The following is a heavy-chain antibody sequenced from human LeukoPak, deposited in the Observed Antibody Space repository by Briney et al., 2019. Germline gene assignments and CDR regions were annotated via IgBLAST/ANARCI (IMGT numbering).Heavy chain of an antibody. D-gene: IGHD4-17*01. CDR1: GFIFSSYA. J-gene: IGHJ3*02. V-gene: IGHV3-64*04. CDR2: MSVITGRT. CDR3: AREVTNDAFDI. Sequence: GGSLRLSCSASGFIFSSYAMHWVRQAPGKRLEYVSAMSVITGRTFYADSVEGRFTVSRDNSKNTLFLQMSSLRADDTALYYCAREVTNDAFDIWGQGTMVTVSS.